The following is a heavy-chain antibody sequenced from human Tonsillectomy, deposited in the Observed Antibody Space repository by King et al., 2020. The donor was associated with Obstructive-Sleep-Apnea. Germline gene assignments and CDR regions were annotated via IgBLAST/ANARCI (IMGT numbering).Heavy chain of an antibody. D-gene: IGHD6-13*01. Sequence: VQLVESGGGVAQPGGSLRLSCAASGFPFSTNLMHWVRQAPGKGLEWVALISYAGTTIYYADSVMGRFTISRDNSKNTLYLQMSDLRAEDTAFYYCVTVREGYSSSWFGPLNYWGQGTLVTVSS. CDR3: VTVREGYSSSWFGPLNY. CDR2: ISYAGTTI. J-gene: IGHJ4*02. V-gene: IGHV3-30*03. CDR1: GFPFSTNL.